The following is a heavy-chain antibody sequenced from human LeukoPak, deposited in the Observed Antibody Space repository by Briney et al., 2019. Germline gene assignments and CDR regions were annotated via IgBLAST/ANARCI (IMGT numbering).Heavy chain of an antibody. CDR2: IYYSGST. CDR3: ARRPFYGDYADY. Sequence: SETLSLTCSVSGDSISSSSSYWGWIRQPPGKGLEWIGSIYYSGSTYYNTSLKSRVTISVDTSKNQFSLKLNSVTAADTAVYYCARRPFYGDYADYWGQGTLVTVSS. D-gene: IGHD4-17*01. V-gene: IGHV4-39*01. J-gene: IGHJ4*02. CDR1: GDSISSSSSY.